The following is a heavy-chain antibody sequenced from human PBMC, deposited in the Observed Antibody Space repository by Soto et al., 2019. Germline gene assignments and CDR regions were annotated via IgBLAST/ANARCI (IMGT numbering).Heavy chain of an antibody. CDR1: GGTFSSYA. CDR3: ARDWVYGSGSYDL. V-gene: IGHV1-69*01. Sequence: QVQLVQSGAEVKKPGSSVKVSCKASGGTFSSYAISWVLQAPGQGLEWMGGIIPIFGTANYAQKFQGRVTITADESTSTAYMELSSLISEDTAVYYCARDWVYGSGSYDLWGRGTLVTVSS. CDR2: IIPIFGTA. D-gene: IGHD3-10*01. J-gene: IGHJ2*01.